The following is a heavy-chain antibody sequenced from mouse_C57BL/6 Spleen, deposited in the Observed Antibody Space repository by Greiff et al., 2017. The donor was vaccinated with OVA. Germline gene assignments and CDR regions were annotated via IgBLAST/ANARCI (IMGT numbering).Heavy chain of an antibody. CDR2: IDPSDSYT. V-gene: IGHV1-69*01. Sequence: QVQLQQPGAELVMPGASVKLSCKASGYTFTSYWMHWVKQRPGQGLEWIGEIDPSDSYTNYNQKFKGKSTLTVDKSSSTAYMQLSSLTSEDSAVYYCASHGQANYWGQGTTLTVSS. CDR3: ASHGQANY. D-gene: IGHD3-1*01. CDR1: GYTFTSYW. J-gene: IGHJ2*01.